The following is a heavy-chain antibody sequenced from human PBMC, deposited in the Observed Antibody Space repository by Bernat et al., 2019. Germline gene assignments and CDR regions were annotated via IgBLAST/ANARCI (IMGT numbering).Heavy chain of an antibody. V-gene: IGHV3-30-3*01. D-gene: IGHD2-2*02. CDR3: ARGGDIVVVPAAILMGMDV. CDR1: GFTFSSYA. CDR2: ISYDGSNK. Sequence: QVQLVESGGGVVQPGRSLRLSCAASGFTFSSYAMHWVRQAPGKGLEWVAVISYDGSNKYYADSMKGRFTISRDNSKNTLYLQMNSLRAEDTAVYYCARGGDIVVVPAAILMGMDVWGQGTTVTVSS. J-gene: IGHJ6*02.